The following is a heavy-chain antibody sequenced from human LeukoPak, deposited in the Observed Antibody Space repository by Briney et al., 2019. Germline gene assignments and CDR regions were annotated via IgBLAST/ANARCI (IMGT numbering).Heavy chain of an antibody. J-gene: IGHJ6*02. CDR3: ARDRITMVRTTDYYYYGMDV. CDR1: GFAFSSYW. CDR2: IKQDGSEK. Sequence: GGSLRLSCAASGFAFSSYWMSWVRQAPGKGLEWVANIKQDGSEKYYVDSVKGRFTISRDNAKNSLYLQMNSLRAEDTAVYYCARDRITMVRTTDYYYYGMDVWGQGTTVTVSS. V-gene: IGHV3-7*01. D-gene: IGHD3-10*01.